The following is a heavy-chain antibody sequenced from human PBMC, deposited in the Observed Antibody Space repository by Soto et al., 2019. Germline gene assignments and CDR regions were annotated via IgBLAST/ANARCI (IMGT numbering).Heavy chain of an antibody. D-gene: IGHD2-21*02. V-gene: IGHV4-39*01. CDR3: ARHPSDFWFDP. J-gene: IGHJ5*02. CDR1: GGSLSSSSYF. CDR2: IYYSGST. Sequence: QLQLQESGPGLVKPSETLSLTCTVSGGSLSSSSYFWGWIRQPPGKGLEWIGRIYYSGSTYYNPSLKSRVSVSVDTSKNLFDLKLCSVAAADTAVYYCARHPSDFWFDPWGQGTLVTVSS.